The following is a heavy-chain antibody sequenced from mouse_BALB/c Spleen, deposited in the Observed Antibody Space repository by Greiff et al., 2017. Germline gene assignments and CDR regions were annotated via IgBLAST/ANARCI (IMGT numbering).Heavy chain of an antibody. CDR2: ISSGGSYT. J-gene: IGHJ4*01. V-gene: IGHV5-6*01. Sequence: EVQLVESGGDLVKPGGSLKLSCAASGFTFSSYGMSWVRQTPDKRLEWVATISSGGSYTYYPDSVKGRFTISRDNAKNTLYLQMSSLKSEDTAMYYCARHGHYAMDYWGQGTSVTVSS. CDR1: GFTFSSYG. CDR3: ARHGHYAMDY.